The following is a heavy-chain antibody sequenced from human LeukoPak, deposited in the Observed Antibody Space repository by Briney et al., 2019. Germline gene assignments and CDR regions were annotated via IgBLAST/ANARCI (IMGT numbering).Heavy chain of an antibody. Sequence: GGSLRLSCAASGFTFSSCWMSWVRQAPGKGLEWVANIKHDGSDKYYVDSVKGRFTISRDNAKNSLYLQMNSLRAEDTAMYYCARDLWFGEFPYYFDQWGRGTLVTVSS. V-gene: IGHV3-7*01. CDR1: GFTFSSCW. CDR3: ARDLWFGEFPYYFDQ. D-gene: IGHD3-10*01. J-gene: IGHJ4*02. CDR2: IKHDGSDK.